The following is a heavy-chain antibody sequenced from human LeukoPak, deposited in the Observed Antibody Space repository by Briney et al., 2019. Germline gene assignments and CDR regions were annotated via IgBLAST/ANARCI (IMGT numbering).Heavy chain of an antibody. J-gene: IGHJ4*02. D-gene: IGHD3-10*01. CDR2: ISSSGSTI. CDR3: ARFFGTAGYFDY. CDR1: GFTFSTYE. V-gene: IGHV3-48*03. Sequence: GGSLRLSCAASGFTFSTYEMNWVGQAAGKGGEWVSCISSSGSTIYYADFVKGRFTISRDNSKNSLYLQMNSLRAEDTAVYYCARFFGTAGYFDYWGQGTLVTVSS.